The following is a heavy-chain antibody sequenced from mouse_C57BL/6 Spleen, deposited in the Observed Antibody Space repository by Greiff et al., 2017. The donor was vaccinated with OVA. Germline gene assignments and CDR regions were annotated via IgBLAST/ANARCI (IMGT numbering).Heavy chain of an antibody. D-gene: IGHD2-5*01. CDR2: IRNTANTHAT. J-gene: IGHJ3*01. CDR1: GFTFSDAW. V-gene: IGHV6-6*01. Sequence: VQLKESGGGLVQPGGSMKLSCAASGFTFSDAWMDWVRQSPEKGLEWVAEIRNTANTHATYYAESVQGRFTISRDESRSRVYQQMDSLRAEDTGIYYCTRRAYSNLAYWGQGTLVTVSA. CDR3: TRRAYSNLAY.